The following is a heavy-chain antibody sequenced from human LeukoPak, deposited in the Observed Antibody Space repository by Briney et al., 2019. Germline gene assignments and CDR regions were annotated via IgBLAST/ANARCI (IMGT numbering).Heavy chain of an antibody. Sequence: GGSLRLSCAASGFTFSSYWMHWVRQAPGKGLEWVSYISNGGKTIYYADSVKGRFTISRDNSKKTLSLQMNTLRAEDTAIYYCAKDLRWYYDTTGFYSFDYWGQGTLVTVSS. CDR3: AKDLRWYYDTTGFYSFDY. J-gene: IGHJ4*02. CDR1: GFTFSSYW. V-gene: IGHV3-48*01. CDR2: ISNGGKTI. D-gene: IGHD3-22*01.